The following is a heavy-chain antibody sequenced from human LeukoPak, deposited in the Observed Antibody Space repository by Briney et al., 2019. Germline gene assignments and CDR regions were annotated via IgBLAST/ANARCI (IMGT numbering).Heavy chain of an antibody. D-gene: IGHD6-19*01. J-gene: IGHJ4*02. Sequence: PSETLSPTCTVSGGSISSYYWSWIRQPPGKGLEWIGYIYYSGSTNYNPSLKSRVTISVDTSKNQFSLKLSSVTAADTAVYYCARSSSGFSLHDYWGQGTLVTVSS. CDR3: ARSSSGFSLHDY. CDR2: IYYSGST. CDR1: GGSISSYY. V-gene: IGHV4-59*01.